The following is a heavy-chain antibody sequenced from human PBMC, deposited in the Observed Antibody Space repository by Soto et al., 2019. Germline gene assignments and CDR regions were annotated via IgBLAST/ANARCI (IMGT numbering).Heavy chain of an antibody. CDR2: ISYDGSNK. CDR1: GFTFSSYG. D-gene: IGHD3-16*01. J-gene: IGHJ6*02. Sequence: QVQLVESGGGVVQPGRSLRLSCAASGFTFSSYGMHWVRQAPGKGLEWVAVISYDGSNKYYADSVKGRFTISRDNSKNTLYLQMNSLRAEDTAVYYCAKDRGGGMDVWGQGTTVTVSS. V-gene: IGHV3-30*18. CDR3: AKDRGGGMDV.